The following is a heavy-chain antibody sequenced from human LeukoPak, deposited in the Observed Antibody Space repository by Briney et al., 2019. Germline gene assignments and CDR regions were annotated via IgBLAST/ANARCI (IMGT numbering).Heavy chain of an antibody. CDR2: IYHSGST. CDR1: GGSISSSNW. CDR3: ARRSEGWLLFSGLYY. Sequence: SETLSLTCAVSGGSISSSNWWSWVRQPPGKGLEWIGEIYHSGSTNYNPSLKSRVTISVDKSKNQLSLKLSSVTAADTAVYYCARRSEGWLLFSGLYYWGQGTLVTVSS. J-gene: IGHJ4*02. D-gene: IGHD5-24*01. V-gene: IGHV4-4*02.